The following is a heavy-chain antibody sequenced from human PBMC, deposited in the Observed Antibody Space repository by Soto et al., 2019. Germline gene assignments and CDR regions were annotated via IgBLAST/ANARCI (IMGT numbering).Heavy chain of an antibody. CDR3: ARDGMVRGALDY. Sequence: QVQLQESGPGLVKPSQTLSLTCTVSGGSISSGGYYWSWIRQHPGKGLEWIGYIYYSGSTYYNPSLKSRVTISVDTSKNQFSLKLSSVTAADTAVHYCARDGMVRGALDYWGQGTLVTVSS. CDR1: GGSISSGGYY. V-gene: IGHV4-31*03. J-gene: IGHJ4*02. D-gene: IGHD3-10*01. CDR2: IYYSGST.